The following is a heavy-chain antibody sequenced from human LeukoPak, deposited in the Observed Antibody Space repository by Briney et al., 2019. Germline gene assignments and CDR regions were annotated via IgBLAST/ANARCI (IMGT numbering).Heavy chain of an antibody. CDR3: ARGRYCSGGSCYLPYFDY. Sequence: GGSLRLSCAASGFTFTDFYMNWVRQAPGKGLEWVSWISPTSSYMYYADSVKGRFTISRDNAKNSLYLQMNSMSAEDTAVYYCARGRYCSGGSCYLPYFDYWGQGTLVTVSS. CDR1: GFTFTDFY. CDR2: ISPTSSYM. V-gene: IGHV3-21*01. J-gene: IGHJ4*02. D-gene: IGHD2-15*01.